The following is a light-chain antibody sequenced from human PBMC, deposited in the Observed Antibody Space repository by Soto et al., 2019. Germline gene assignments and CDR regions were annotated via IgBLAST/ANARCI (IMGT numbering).Light chain of an antibody. CDR2: GNS. CDR1: SSNIGARYD. J-gene: IGLJ2*01. CDR3: QSYDSSLSVV. Sequence: QAVVTQPPSVSGAPGQRVTISCTGSSSNIGARYDVHWYQQLPGTAPKLLIYGNSNRPSGVPDRFSGSKSGTSAFLAITGLQAEDEADYYCQSYDSSLSVVFGGGTKLTVL. V-gene: IGLV1-40*01.